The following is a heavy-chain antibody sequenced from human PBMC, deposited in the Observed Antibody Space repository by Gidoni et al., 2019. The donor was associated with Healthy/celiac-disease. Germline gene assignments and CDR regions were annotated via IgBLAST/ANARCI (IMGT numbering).Heavy chain of an antibody. CDR2: IYYSGST. D-gene: IGHD3-10*01. V-gene: IGHV4-39*01. CDR1: GGSISSSSYY. CDR3: ARRGYYGSGTSPWFDP. Sequence: QLQLQESGPGLVKPSETLSLTCTVSGGSISSSSYYWGWIRQPPGKGLEWIGSIYYSGSTYYNPSLKSRVTISVDTSKNQFSLKLSSVTAADTAVYYCARRGYYGSGTSPWFDPWGQGTLVTVSS. J-gene: IGHJ5*02.